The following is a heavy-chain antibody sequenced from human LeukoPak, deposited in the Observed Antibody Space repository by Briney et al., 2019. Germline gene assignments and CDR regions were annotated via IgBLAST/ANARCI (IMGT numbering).Heavy chain of an antibody. V-gene: IGHV4-61*01. Sequence: SETLSLTCTVSGGSVSSGSYYWSWIRQPPGKGLEWIGYIYYSGSTNYNPSLKSRVTISVDTSKNQFSLKLNFVTAADTAVYFCSREQDYYYGMDVWGQGTTVTVSS. J-gene: IGHJ6*02. CDR2: IYYSGST. CDR1: GGSVSSGSYY. CDR3: SREQDYYYGMDV.